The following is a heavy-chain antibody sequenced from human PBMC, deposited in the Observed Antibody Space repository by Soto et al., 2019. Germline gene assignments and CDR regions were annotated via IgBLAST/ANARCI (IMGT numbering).Heavy chain of an antibody. CDR3: AKGRGYCSSTSCYVGSDY. D-gene: IGHD2-2*01. CDR1: GVSFSSEA. V-gene: IGHV3-23*01. CDR2: ISGSGGST. Sequence: GGSVRLSCAASGVSFSSEAMCWVRQAPGKGLEWVSAISGSGGSTYYADSVKGRSTISRDNSKNTLYLQMNSLRAEDTAVYYCAKGRGYCSSTSCYVGSDYWGQGT. J-gene: IGHJ4*02.